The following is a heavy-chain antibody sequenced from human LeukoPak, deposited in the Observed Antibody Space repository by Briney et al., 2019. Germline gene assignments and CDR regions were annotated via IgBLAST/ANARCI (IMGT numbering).Heavy chain of an antibody. V-gene: IGHV3-21*01. J-gene: IGHJ4*02. D-gene: IGHD3-3*01. CDR1: GFTFSSYS. Sequence: PGGSLRLSCAASGFTFSSYSMNWVRQAPGKGLEWVSSISSSSSYIYYADSVKGRFTISRDNAKNSLYLQMNSLRAEDTAVYYCARDRSAYDVWSGYYPPYYFDYWGQGTLVTVSS. CDR3: ARDRSAYDVWSGYYPPYYFDY. CDR2: ISSSSSYI.